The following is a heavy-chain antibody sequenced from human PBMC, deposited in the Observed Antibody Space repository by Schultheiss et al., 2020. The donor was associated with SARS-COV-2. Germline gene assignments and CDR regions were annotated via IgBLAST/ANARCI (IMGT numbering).Heavy chain of an antibody. J-gene: IGHJ4*02. CDR2: ISAYNGDT. D-gene: IGHD5-18*01. CDR1: GYTFTSYG. Sequence: ASVKVSCKASGYTFTSYGIDWVRQAPGQGLEWMGWISAYNGDTNYAQKLQGRVTMTTDTSTSTAYMELRSLRSDDTAVYYCARGIQLWLRSPFDYWGQGTLVTVSS. V-gene: IGHV1-18*01. CDR3: ARGIQLWLRSPFDY.